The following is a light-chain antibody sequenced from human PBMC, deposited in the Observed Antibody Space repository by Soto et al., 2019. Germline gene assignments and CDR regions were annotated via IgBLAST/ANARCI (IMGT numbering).Light chain of an antibody. Sequence: QSALTQPASVSGSPGQSITISCTGTSNDVGGYKYVSWYQQHPGKAPKLMIYEVSNRPSGVSSRFSGSKSGNTASLTISGLQAEDEADYYCSSYTTRRTTVFGGGTKVTVL. J-gene: IGLJ3*02. CDR1: SNDVGGYKY. V-gene: IGLV2-14*01. CDR2: EVS. CDR3: SSYTTRRTTV.